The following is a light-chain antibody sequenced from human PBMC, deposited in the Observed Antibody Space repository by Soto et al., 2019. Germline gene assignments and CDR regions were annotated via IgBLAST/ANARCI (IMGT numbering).Light chain of an antibody. CDR1: SSNIGSHT. CDR2: SNT. Sequence: QSVLTQPPSASGPPGQTIAISCSGGSSNIGSHTVNWYQQLPGTAPRLLISSNTQRPSGVPDRFSGSKSGTSASLAISGLQSEYEGDYYCAAWDDSLNGVVFGGGTKLTVL. V-gene: IGLV1-44*01. J-gene: IGLJ2*01. CDR3: AAWDDSLNGVV.